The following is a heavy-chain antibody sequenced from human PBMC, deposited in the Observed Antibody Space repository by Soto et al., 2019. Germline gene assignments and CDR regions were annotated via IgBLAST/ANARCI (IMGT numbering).Heavy chain of an antibody. D-gene: IGHD3-22*01. CDR1: GFTFGSYG. CDR2: ISYDGSNK. V-gene: IGHV3-30*18. J-gene: IGHJ4*02. CDR3: AKGGFFDY. Sequence: AGGSLRLSCAASGFTFGSYGMHWVRQAPGKGLEWVAVISYDGSNKYYADSVKGRFTISRDNSKNTLYLQMNSLRAEDTAVYYCAKGGFFDYWGQGTLVTVSS.